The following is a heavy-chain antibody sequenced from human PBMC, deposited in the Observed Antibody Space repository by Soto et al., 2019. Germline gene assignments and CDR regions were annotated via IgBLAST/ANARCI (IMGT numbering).Heavy chain of an antibody. Sequence: QVQLVQSGAEVKKPGASVKVSCKASGYTFTSYDINWVRQATGQGLEWMGWMNPNSGNTGYAQKFQGRVTVTRNTSISTAYMELSSLRSEDTAVYYCARGQRANYYGSGSYLAAGYWGQGTLVTVSS. CDR1: GYTFTSYD. D-gene: IGHD3-10*01. CDR3: ARGQRANYYGSGSYLAAGY. J-gene: IGHJ4*02. CDR2: MNPNSGNT. V-gene: IGHV1-8*01.